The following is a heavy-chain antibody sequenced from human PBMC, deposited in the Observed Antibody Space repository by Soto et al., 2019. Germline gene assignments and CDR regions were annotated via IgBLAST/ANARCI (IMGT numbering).Heavy chain of an antibody. CDR2: IYSSGTT. Sequence: QLQLRESGPGLVKPSETLSLTCHVSGASISTNYYWDWVRQTPGKGLEWIASIYSSGTTFYNPSLKSRVTMSIDTSKNELSLQLGSVTAADTAVFYCATRRGFSPGDYFDSWGQGILVTVSS. D-gene: IGHD5-18*01. V-gene: IGHV4-39*01. CDR3: ATRRGFSPGDYFDS. CDR1: GASISTNYY. J-gene: IGHJ4*02.